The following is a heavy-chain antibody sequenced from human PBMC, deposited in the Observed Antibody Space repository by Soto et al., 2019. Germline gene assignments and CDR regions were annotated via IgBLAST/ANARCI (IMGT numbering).Heavy chain of an antibody. Sequence: QVQLVQSGAEVKKPGASVKVSCKASGYTFTSYYMHWVRQAPGQGLEWMGIINPSGGSTSYAQKFQGRVTITRDTSTSTVYMELSSLRSEDTAVYYCARDRLYCSGGSCYSDNWFDPWGQGTLVTVSS. J-gene: IGHJ5*02. V-gene: IGHV1-46*03. CDR2: INPSGGST. CDR3: ARDRLYCSGGSCYSDNWFDP. CDR1: GYTFTSYY. D-gene: IGHD2-15*01.